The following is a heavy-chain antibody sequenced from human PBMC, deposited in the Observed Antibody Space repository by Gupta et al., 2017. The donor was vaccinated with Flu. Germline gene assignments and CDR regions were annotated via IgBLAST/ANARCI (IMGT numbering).Heavy chain of an antibody. Sequence: QVHLQESGPGLVKPSQTLSLTCTVSGGSISSGSYYWSWLRQHPGQGLEWLGFIYYSGKAFYNPSLKSRLTISVDTSKNHFSLRLDSVTAADTAVYYCARGAGSAGWFDPWGQGTLVTVSS. J-gene: IGHJ5*02. CDR3: ARGAGSAGWFDP. V-gene: IGHV4-31*03. D-gene: IGHD6-19*01. CDR2: IYYSGKA. CDR1: GGSISSGSYY.